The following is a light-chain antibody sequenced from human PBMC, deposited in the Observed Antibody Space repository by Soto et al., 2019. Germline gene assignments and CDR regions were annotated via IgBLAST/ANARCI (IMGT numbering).Light chain of an antibody. CDR3: QQYGSSPFT. J-gene: IGKJ3*01. Sequence: EIVLTQSPGTLSLSPGERATLSCRASQSVSSSFLAWYQQKPGQAPRLLIYGASIRATGITDRFSGSGSGTDFTLTISRLEPEDFAVYYCQQYGSSPFTFGPGTKVDIK. CDR2: GAS. V-gene: IGKV3-20*01. CDR1: QSVSSSF.